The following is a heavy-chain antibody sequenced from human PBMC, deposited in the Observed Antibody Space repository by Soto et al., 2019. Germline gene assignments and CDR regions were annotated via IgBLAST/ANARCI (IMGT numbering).Heavy chain of an antibody. CDR3: ARAPFFYGDYVIDY. J-gene: IGHJ4*02. V-gene: IGHV3-21*01. D-gene: IGHD4-17*01. Sequence: PGGSLRLSCASSGFPFSSYSMNWVRQAPGKGLEWVSSISSSSSYIYYADSVKGRFTISRDNAKNSLYLQMNSLRAEDTAVYYCARAPFFYGDYVIDYWGQGTLVTVSS. CDR1: GFPFSSYS. CDR2: ISSSSSYI.